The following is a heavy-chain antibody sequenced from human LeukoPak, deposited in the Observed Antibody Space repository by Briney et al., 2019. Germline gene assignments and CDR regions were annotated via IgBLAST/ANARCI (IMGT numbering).Heavy chain of an antibody. V-gene: IGHV4-59*01. CDR1: GGSISSYY. D-gene: IGHD3-22*01. CDR3: ARGKDYYDSSGYSNWFDP. CDR2: IYYSGST. Sequence: SETLSLTCTVSGGSISSYYWSWIRKPPGKGLAWTGYIYYSGSTNYNPSLKSRVTISVDTSKNQFSLKLSSVTAADTAVYYCARGKDYYDSSGYSNWFDPWGQGTLVTVSS. J-gene: IGHJ5*02.